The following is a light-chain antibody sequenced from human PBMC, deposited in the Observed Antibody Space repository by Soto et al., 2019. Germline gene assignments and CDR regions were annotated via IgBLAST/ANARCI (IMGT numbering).Light chain of an antibody. Sequence: EIVLTQSPGTLSLSPGERATLSCRASQSVSSNYLAWYQQKPGQAPRVLIYVASSRATGIPARFSGSGSGTDFTLTISRLEPEDFAVYYCQQYGSSPITFGQGTRLEIK. J-gene: IGKJ5*01. CDR2: VAS. V-gene: IGKV3-20*01. CDR3: QQYGSSPIT. CDR1: QSVSSNY.